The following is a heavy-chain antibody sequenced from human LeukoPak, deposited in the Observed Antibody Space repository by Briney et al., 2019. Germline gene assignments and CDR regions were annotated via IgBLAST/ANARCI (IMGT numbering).Heavy chain of an antibody. V-gene: IGHV5-51*01. CDR1: GYSFTSYW. CDR2: IYPGYSDT. CDR3: ARRYCSGGSCSKIFDY. D-gene: IGHD2-15*01. Sequence: GESLKISCKGSGYSFTSYWIGWVRQMPGKGLEWMGIIYPGYSDTRYSPSFQGQVTISADKSISTAYLQWSSLKASDTAMYYCARRYCSGGSCSKIFDYWGQGTLVTVSS. J-gene: IGHJ4*02.